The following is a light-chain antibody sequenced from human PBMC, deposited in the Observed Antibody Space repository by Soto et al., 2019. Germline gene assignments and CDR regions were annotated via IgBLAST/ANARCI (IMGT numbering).Light chain of an antibody. V-gene: IGLV7-46*01. CDR3: LLSYSGPRA. J-gene: IGLJ2*01. CDR1: TGAVTSGHY. Sequence: QAVVTQEPSLSVSPGGTVTLTCGSSTGAVTSGHYPYWFQQKPGQAPRTLIYETSHKHSRTPARFSGSLLGGKAALTLSGAQPEDEAEYYCLLSYSGPRAFGGGTQLTVL. CDR2: ETS.